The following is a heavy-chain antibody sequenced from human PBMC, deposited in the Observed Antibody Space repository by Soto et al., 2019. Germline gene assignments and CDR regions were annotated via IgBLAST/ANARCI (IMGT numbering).Heavy chain of an antibody. CDR2: IYYSGNS. CDR3: AREQRGSYYGIAYFDD. V-gene: IGHV4-30-4*08. Sequence: QVQLQESGPGLVKPSQTLSLTCTVSGGSISSNDNYWNWIRQPPGKGLEWIGYIYYSGNSYSNPSLKSRVSMSLDTSKNQFTLNLSSVTAADTAVYYCAREQRGSYYGIAYFDDWGQGTLVTVSS. CDR1: GGSISSNDNY. J-gene: IGHJ4*02. D-gene: IGHD1-26*01.